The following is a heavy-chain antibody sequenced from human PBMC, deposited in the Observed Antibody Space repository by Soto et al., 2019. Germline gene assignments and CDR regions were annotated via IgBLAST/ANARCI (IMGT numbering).Heavy chain of an antibody. D-gene: IGHD3-16*01. CDR1: DSTITNAW. Sequence: EVQLVESGGGLVKPGWSLRLSCAASDSTITNAWMNWVRQAPGNGLEWVGRGKGTIDGATAEYAAPVKGRFTISRDESKNTLFLQMDSLKIEDMAIYYCLYNMDVWGQGTTVTVS. CDR3: LYNMDV. CDR2: GKGTIDGATA. V-gene: IGHV3-15*07. J-gene: IGHJ6*02.